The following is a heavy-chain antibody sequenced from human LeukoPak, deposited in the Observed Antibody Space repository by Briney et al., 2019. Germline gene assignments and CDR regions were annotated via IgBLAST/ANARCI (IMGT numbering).Heavy chain of an antibody. Sequence: PGGSLRLSCAASGFTFSSYAMSWVRQAPGKGLEWVSAISGRGGSTYYADSVKGRFTISRDNSKNTLYLQMNSLRAEDTAVYYCAKEGGITMVRGVIPDYWGQGTLVTVSS. CDR3: AKEGGITMVRGVIPDY. CDR2: ISGRGGST. CDR1: GFTFSSYA. V-gene: IGHV3-23*01. D-gene: IGHD3-10*01. J-gene: IGHJ4*02.